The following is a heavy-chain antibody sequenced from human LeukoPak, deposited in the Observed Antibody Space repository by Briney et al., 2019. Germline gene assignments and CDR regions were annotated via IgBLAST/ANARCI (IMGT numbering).Heavy chain of an antibody. CDR1: GFTFSIYS. CDR2: ISSSATSI. Sequence: GGSLRLSCAASGFTFSIYSMNWVRQPPGKGLEWVSYISSSATSIYYADSVRRRFTISRDNAKNSLFLQMDSLRDDDTAVYYCASSDDYGGNRFDYWGRGTLVTVSS. CDR3: ASSDDYGGNRFDY. D-gene: IGHD4-23*01. J-gene: IGHJ4*02. V-gene: IGHV3-48*02.